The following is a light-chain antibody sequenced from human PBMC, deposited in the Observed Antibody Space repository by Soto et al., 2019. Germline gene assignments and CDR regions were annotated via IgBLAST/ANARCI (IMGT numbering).Light chain of an antibody. V-gene: IGKV1-27*01. J-gene: IGKJ3*01. CDR3: QRYHSALLT. CDR1: QDIRNY. Sequence: DIQMTQSPSSLSASVGDRVTMTCRPSQDIRNYVAWYQQKPGEVPKLLIYAASTLQSGVPARFSGGGFGTDFTLTISSLRPEDVATYYCQRYHSALLTFGPGTKVDLK. CDR2: AAS.